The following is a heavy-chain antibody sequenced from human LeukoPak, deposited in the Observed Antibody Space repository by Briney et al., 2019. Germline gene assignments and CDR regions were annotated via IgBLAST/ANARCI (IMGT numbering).Heavy chain of an antibody. CDR1: GFTFSNYW. Sequence: QPGGSLRLSCVASGFTFSNYWMSWVRQAPGKGLEWVANIKQDGSEKYYVDSVKGRFTISRDNAKNSLYLQMNSLRAEDTAVYYCARERTTYYYDSSGYPDWYFGLWGRGTLVTVSS. CDR2: IKQDGSEK. CDR3: ARERTTYYYDSSGYPDWYFGL. D-gene: IGHD3-22*01. V-gene: IGHV3-7*01. J-gene: IGHJ2*01.